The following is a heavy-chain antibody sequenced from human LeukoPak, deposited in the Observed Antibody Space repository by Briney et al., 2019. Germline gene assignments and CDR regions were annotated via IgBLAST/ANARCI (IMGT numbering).Heavy chain of an antibody. CDR3: ARRRLANNWFDP. Sequence: GGSLRLSCAASEFTFSSYWMSWVRQAPGKGLEWVANIKQDGSEKYYVDSVKGRFTISRDNAKNSLYLQMNSLRAEDTAVYYCARRRLANNWFDPWGQGTLVTVSS. D-gene: IGHD6-19*01. V-gene: IGHV3-7*01. CDR1: EFTFSSYW. J-gene: IGHJ5*02. CDR2: IKQDGSEK.